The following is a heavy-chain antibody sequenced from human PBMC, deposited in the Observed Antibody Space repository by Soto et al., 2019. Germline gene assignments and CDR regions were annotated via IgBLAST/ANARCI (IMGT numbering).Heavy chain of an antibody. CDR1: GGSISPYY. D-gene: IGHD3-10*01. CDR3: ARLIRDASGSYRLDY. V-gene: IGHV4-59*08. Sequence: QVQLQESGPGRVKPSETLSLTCTASGGSISPYYWSWIRQPPGAGMEWLGYIYYSGYTNYNPSLTSRLTISVDTSKNQFSLRLSSVTAADTAVYFCARLIRDASGSYRLDYWGRGTLVTVSS. J-gene: IGHJ4*02. CDR2: IYYSGYT.